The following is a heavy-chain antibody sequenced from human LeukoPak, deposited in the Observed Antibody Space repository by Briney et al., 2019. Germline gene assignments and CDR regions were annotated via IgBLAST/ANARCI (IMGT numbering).Heavy chain of an antibody. CDR3: ARDILTGYYLEAAYC. CDR1: GFTFSSYS. Sequence: GGSLRLSCAASGFTFSSYSMNWVRQAPGKGLEWVSYISSSSSTIYYADSVKGRFTISRDNAKNSLYLQMNSLRAEDTAVYYCARDILTGYYLEAAYCWGQGTLVTVSS. J-gene: IGHJ4*02. CDR2: ISSSSSTI. D-gene: IGHD3-9*01. V-gene: IGHV3-48*01.